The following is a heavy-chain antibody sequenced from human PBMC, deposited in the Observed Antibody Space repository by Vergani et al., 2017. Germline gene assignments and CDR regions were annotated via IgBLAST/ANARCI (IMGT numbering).Heavy chain of an antibody. CDR3: AGEGGYGCDCYRLTPLYYYYYMDV. V-gene: IGHV3-33*01. D-gene: IGHD2-21*01. Sequence: QVQLVESGGGVVQPGRSLRLSCAASGFTFRSYGMHWVRQAPGKGLEWVAVIWYDGSNKYYADSVKGRFTISRDNSKNTLYLQMNSLRAEDTAVYYCAGEGGYGCDCYRLTPLYYYYYMDVWGKGTTVTVSS. CDR1: GFTFRSYG. CDR2: IWYDGSNK. J-gene: IGHJ6*03.